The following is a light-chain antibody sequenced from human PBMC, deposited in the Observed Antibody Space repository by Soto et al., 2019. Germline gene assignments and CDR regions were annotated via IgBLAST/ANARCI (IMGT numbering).Light chain of an antibody. CDR2: GAS. J-gene: IGKJ1*01. CDR1: QRISTY. CDR3: QQYNSYWT. V-gene: IGKV1-5*01. Sequence: DIQMTQSPSSLSASVGDRVTITCRASQRISTYLNWYQQKPGKAPKLLIYGASTLQGGVPSRFSGSGSGTEFTLTISSLQPDDFATYYCQQYNSYWTFGQGTKVDIK.